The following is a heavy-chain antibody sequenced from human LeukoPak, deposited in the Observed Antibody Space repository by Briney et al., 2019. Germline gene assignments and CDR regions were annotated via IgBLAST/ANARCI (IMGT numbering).Heavy chain of an antibody. Sequence: SETLSLTCTVSGGSISSYYWSWIRQPPGKGLEWIGYIYYSENTNYNPSLESRVTISVDTSQNQFSLKLSSVTAADTAVYYCARSSTVTTYPRFDYWGQGTLVTVSS. CDR1: GGSISSYY. J-gene: IGHJ4*02. CDR2: IYYSENT. V-gene: IGHV4-59*01. CDR3: ARSSTVTTYPRFDY. D-gene: IGHD4-17*01.